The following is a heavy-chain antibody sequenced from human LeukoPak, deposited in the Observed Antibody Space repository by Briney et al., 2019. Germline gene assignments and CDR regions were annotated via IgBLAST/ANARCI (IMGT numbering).Heavy chain of an antibody. CDR3: ARDPGGVNTAMIDS. V-gene: IGHV4-59*02. CDR2: IQYNGRT. Sequence: SETLSLTCTVSGGSGSDYWWSWIRQPPGKGLEWIGNIQYNGRTNYNPSLKSRVTISVDTSKNQFSLRVSSVTAADTAFYCCARDPGGVNTAMIDSWGQGTLVTVSS. J-gene: IGHJ4*02. D-gene: IGHD5-18*01. CDR1: GGSGSDYW.